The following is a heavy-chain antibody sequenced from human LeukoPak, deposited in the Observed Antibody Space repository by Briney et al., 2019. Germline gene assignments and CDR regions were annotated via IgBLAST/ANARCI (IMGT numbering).Heavy chain of an antibody. CDR3: ARDFTVETTADFHN. CDR2: ISSSSTYK. V-gene: IGHV3-21*01. D-gene: IGHD4-17*01. Sequence: GGSLRLSCAASGFTFSSYAMSWVRQAPGKGLEWVSSISSSSTYKYYADSVKGRFTISRDNAKNALYLQMNALRAEDTAVYYCARDFTVETTADFHNWGQGTLVSVSS. CDR1: GFTFSSYA. J-gene: IGHJ1*01.